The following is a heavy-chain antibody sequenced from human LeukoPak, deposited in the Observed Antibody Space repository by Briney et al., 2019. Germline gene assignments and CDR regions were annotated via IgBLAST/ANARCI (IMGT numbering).Heavy chain of an antibody. CDR3: AGVRYCSGGSCYSHYYYYYMDV. D-gene: IGHD2-15*01. CDR1: GGTFSSYA. J-gene: IGHJ6*03. V-gene: IGHV1-69*06. CDR2: IIPIFGTA. Sequence: GASVKVSCKASGGTFSSYAISWVRQTPGQGLEWMGGIIPIFGTANYAQKFQGRVTITADKSTITAYMELSSLRSEDTAVYYCAGVRYCSGGSCYSHYYYYYMDVWGKGTTVTVSS.